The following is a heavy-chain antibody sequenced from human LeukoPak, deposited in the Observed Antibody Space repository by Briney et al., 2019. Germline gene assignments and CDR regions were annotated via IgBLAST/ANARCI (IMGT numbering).Heavy chain of an antibody. V-gene: IGHV3-30*03. CDR1: GFTFSSYG. CDR2: ISYDGSNT. Sequence: GGSLRLSCAASGFTFSSYGMHWVRQAPGKGLEWVAVISYDGSNTYYADSVKGRFTISRDNSKNMLYLQMNSLRGEDTAVYYCARETRPGSYSYFYGMDVWGQGTTVTVFS. J-gene: IGHJ6*02. D-gene: IGHD1-26*01. CDR3: ARETRPGSYSYFYGMDV.